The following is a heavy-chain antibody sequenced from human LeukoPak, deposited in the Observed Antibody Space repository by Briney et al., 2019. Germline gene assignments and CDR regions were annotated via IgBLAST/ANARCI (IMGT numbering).Heavy chain of an antibody. Sequence: ASVKVSCKTSGYPFTTWEINWVRQAAGQGLEWMGWVHPNGGNTAYAQKFQVRVTMTRDTSISTAYMELSGLTSDDTAVYFCARGPRNDPWGQGTLVTVSS. V-gene: IGHV1-8*01. CDR3: ARGPRNDP. D-gene: IGHD1-14*01. J-gene: IGHJ5*02. CDR1: GYPFTTWE. CDR2: VHPNGGNT.